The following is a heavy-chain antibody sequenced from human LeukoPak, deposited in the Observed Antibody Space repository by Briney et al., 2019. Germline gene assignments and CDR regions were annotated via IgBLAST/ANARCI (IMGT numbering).Heavy chain of an antibody. J-gene: IGHJ4*02. V-gene: IGHV4-4*02. CDR3: ARDGGSDQYYFDN. CDR1: GASISRPYW. Sequence: PSETLSLTCGVSGASISRPYWWIWVRQPPGKGLEWIAEISYSGNTHYNPSLKSRVIISLDKSKNLVFLKLNSVTAADTAMYYCARDGGSDQYYFDNWGQGTLVTVSS. D-gene: IGHD6-19*01. CDR2: ISYSGNT.